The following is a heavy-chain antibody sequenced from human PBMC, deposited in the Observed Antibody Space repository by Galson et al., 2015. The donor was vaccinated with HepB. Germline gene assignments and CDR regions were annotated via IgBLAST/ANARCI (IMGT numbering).Heavy chain of an antibody. D-gene: IGHD2-15*01. CDR3: TRDHCSEGNCFFDY. CDR2: IRSNSYGGTT. CDR1: GFNFEDYG. J-gene: IGHJ4*02. Sequence: SLRLSCADSGFNFEDYGMNWIRQAPGKGLEWVGFIRSNSYGGTTEYAASVKDRFTISRDDSKSIAYLQMNSLRTDDIAVYYCTRDHCSEGNCFFDYWGQGTLVTVSS. V-gene: IGHV3-49*03.